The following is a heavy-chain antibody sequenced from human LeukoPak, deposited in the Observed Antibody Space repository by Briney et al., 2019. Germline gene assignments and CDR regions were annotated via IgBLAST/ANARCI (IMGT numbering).Heavy chain of an antibody. Sequence: PSETLSLTCTVSGGSIMVAAYSWSWIRQPPGKGLQYIGYIQYSGSTNYNPSLKSRVTISVDTSKNQFSLKLSSVTAADTAVYYCARYYDRSGYWSTPHFDYWGQGTLVTVSS. J-gene: IGHJ4*02. CDR3: ARYYDRSGYWSTPHFDY. CDR1: GGSIMVAAYS. D-gene: IGHD3-22*01. CDR2: IQYSGST. V-gene: IGHV4-61*08.